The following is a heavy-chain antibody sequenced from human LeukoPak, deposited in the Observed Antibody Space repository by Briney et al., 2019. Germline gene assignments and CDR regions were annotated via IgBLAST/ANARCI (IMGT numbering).Heavy chain of an antibody. D-gene: IGHD2-21*02. V-gene: IGHV3-9*01. Sequence: SLRLSCAASGFTFDDYAMHWVRQAPGKGLEWVSGISWNSGSIGYADSVKGRFTISRDNAKNSLYLQMNSLRAEDTALYYCAKDIGLPGYYCGGDCYPDAFDIWGQGTMVTVSS. CDR1: GFTFDDYA. J-gene: IGHJ3*02. CDR2: ISWNSGSI. CDR3: AKDIGLPGYYCGGDCYPDAFDI.